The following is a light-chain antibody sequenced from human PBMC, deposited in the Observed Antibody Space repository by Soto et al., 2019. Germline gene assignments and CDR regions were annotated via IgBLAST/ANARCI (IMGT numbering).Light chain of an antibody. J-gene: IGKJ3*01. CDR3: QHYGRSPGLFT. CDR2: AAS. Sequence: DIQMTQSPSSLSASVGDSVTITCQASQDIYDYLNWYQHKPGKAPRLLIYAASNLETGVPSRFSGSGSGTDFTLTISRLEPEDFAVYYCQHYGRSPGLFTFGPGTKVDIK. CDR1: QDIYDY. V-gene: IGKV1-33*01.